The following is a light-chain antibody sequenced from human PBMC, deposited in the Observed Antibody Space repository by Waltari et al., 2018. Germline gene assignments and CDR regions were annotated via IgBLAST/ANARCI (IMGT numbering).Light chain of an antibody. V-gene: IGLV1-47*01. J-gene: IGLJ2*01. CDR2: RNS. CDR1: RSNIESSF. Sequence: QSVLAQPPSASGTPGQRVIISRSGSRSNIESSFVSWYQQFPGTAPKVLIQRNSQRPSGVPDRFSGSKSGTSASLAISGLRPEDEADYYCAAWDGTLSAVAFGGGTKLTVL. CDR3: AAWDGTLSAVA.